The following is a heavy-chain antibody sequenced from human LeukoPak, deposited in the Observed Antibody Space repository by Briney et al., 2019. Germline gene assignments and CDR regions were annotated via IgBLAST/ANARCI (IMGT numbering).Heavy chain of an antibody. V-gene: IGHV4-38-2*02. J-gene: IGHJ4*02. CDR3: ARDLIVVPAAYFDY. D-gene: IGHD2-2*01. CDR1: GYSISSGYY. Sequence: SETLSLTCAVSGYSISSGYYWGWIRQPPGKGLEWIGSIYHSGSTYYNPSFKSRVTISVDTSKNQFSLKLSSVTAADTAVYYCARDLIVVPAAYFDYWGQGTLVTVSS. CDR2: IYHSGST.